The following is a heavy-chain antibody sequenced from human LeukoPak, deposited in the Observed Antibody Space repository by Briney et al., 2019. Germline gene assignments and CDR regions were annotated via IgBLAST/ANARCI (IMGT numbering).Heavy chain of an antibody. CDR2: ITGSGGST. V-gene: IGHV3-23*01. CDR3: PKVIVATLDSFDI. CDR1: GFTFSSYA. Sequence: PGGTLRLSCAASGFTFSSYAMSWVRQAPGKGLEWVSAITGSGGSTYYADSVKGRFTISRETSKNTLYLQMYGLRAEDTDVYYCPKVIVATLDSFDIWGQGTMLTVSS. J-gene: IGHJ3*02. D-gene: IGHD5-12*01.